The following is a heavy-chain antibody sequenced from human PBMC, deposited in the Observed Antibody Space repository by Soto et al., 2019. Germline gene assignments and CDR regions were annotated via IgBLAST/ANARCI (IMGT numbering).Heavy chain of an antibody. CDR1: GFTFSSYA. CDR2: ISGSGGST. J-gene: IGHJ4*02. D-gene: IGHD6-19*01. CDR3: AKSLRPGVAVAGTGFDY. Sequence: GSLRLSCAASGFTFSSYAMSWVRQAPGKGLEWVSAISGSGGSTYYADSVKGRFTISRDNSKNTLYLQMNSLRAEDTAVYYCAKSLRPGVAVAGTGFDYWGQGTLVTVSS. V-gene: IGHV3-23*01.